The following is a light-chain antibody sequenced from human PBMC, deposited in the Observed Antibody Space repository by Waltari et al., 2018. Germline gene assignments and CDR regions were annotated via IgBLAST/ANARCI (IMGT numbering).Light chain of an antibody. CDR3: QSFDNMLSGGVV. CDR1: TSNIGAGHD. CDR2: GNN. Sequence: QSVLPQPPSVSGTPGQRVTISCSGSTSNIGAGHDVPWYQHLPGTAPKPLIYGNNNRPSGVPDRFSGSKSGTSASLAITGLQADDEADYFCQSFDNMLSGGVVFGGGTKLAVL. V-gene: IGLV1-40*01. J-gene: IGLJ2*01.